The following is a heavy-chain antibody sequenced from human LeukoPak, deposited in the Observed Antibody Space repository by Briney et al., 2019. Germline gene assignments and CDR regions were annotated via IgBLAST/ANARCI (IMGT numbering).Heavy chain of an antibody. CDR3: ARFGVDYDMDV. J-gene: IGHJ6*02. V-gene: IGHV4-59*11. CDR1: GGSISGHY. Sequence: SETLSLICTVSGGSISGHYWTWIRQPPGKGLEWIGQIHYSGRPDYNPSLKSRVTMSVDTSKNQLSLKVTSVTGADTAVYYCARFGVDYDMDVWGQGTTVTVSS. D-gene: IGHD3-16*01. CDR2: IHYSGRP.